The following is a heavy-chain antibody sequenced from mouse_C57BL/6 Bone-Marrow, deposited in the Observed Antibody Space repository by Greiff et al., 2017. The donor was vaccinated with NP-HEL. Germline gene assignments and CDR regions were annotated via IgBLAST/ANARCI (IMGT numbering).Heavy chain of an antibody. CDR2: IYPRSGNT. Sequence: VQLQQSGAELARPGASVKLSCKASGYTFTSYGISWVKQRTGQGLEWIGEIYPRSGNTYYNEKFKGKATLTADKSSSTAYMELRSLTSEDSAGDFCAGYLYYYEGDYWGQGTTLTVSS. CDR1: GYTFTSYG. J-gene: IGHJ2*01. CDR3: AGYLYYYEGDY. D-gene: IGHD1-1*01. V-gene: IGHV1-81*01.